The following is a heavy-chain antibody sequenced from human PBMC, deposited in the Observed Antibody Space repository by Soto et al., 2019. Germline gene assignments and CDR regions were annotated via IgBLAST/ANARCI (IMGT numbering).Heavy chain of an antibody. J-gene: IGHJ5*01. CDR1: GVSIHNSHSF. CDR3: GRVVEGATRHTDFDS. D-gene: IGHD2-21*01. CDR2: VYYSGGA. V-gene: IGHV4-39*01. Sequence: QVHLQESGPGLVKPSETLSLTCAVSGVSIHNSHSFWGWIRQPPGKGLEFIANVYYSGGAHYNPSFKSRVTISLDTATNQVSLRMSSVTAADTAVYFCGRVVEGATRHTDFDSWGQGTLVTVSS.